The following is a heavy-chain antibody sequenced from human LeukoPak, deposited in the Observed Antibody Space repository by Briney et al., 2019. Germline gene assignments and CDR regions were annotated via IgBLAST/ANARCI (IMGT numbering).Heavy chain of an antibody. Sequence: GGSLRLSCEAAGFTFSTNGMHWVRQAPGKGLEWVAHVWYDGGNRYYADSVKGRFTISRDNSKSTLYLQMDSLRAEDTAMYYCARGTWSSGSIYYFDHWGQGTLVTVSS. J-gene: IGHJ4*02. D-gene: IGHD3-22*01. CDR2: VWYDGGNR. CDR1: GFTFSTNG. CDR3: ARGTWSSGSIYYFDH. V-gene: IGHV3-33*01.